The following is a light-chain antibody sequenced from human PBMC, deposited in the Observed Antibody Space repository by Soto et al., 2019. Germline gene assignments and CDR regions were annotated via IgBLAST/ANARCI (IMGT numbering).Light chain of an antibody. CDR1: SSDVGNYNY. CDR2: DVN. V-gene: IGLV2-11*01. CDR3: CSYAGSDTDVL. J-gene: IGLJ2*01. Sequence: QSALTQPRSVSGSPGQSVTISCTGTSSDVGNYNYVSWYQQHPGKAPKFMMYDVNKRPSGVPDRFSGSKSGNTASLTISGLQAEDEADYYCCSYAGSDTDVLFGGGTQLTVL.